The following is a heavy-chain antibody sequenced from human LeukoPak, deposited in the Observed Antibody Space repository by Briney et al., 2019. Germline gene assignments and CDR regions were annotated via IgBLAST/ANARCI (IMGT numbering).Heavy chain of an antibody. V-gene: IGHV4-59*08. D-gene: IGHD6-19*01. CDR1: GGSISSYY. CDR2: IYYSGST. Sequence: SETLSLTCTVSGGSISSYYWSWIRQPPGKGLEWIGYIYYSGSTNYNPSLKSRVTISVDTSKNKYSLKLRSVTAADTAVYYCARHRQGGWDFDYWGQGTLVTVSS. CDR3: ARHRQGGWDFDY. J-gene: IGHJ4*02.